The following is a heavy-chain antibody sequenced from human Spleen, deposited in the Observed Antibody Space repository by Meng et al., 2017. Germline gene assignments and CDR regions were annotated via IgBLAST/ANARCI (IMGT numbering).Heavy chain of an antibody. Sequence: QVQLPESGPGIVKPYPTLSPTWTASGGSIGSGTYYWSWIRQLPGKGLEWIAYIHYSVSSNSNPSLKSRLFISLSTSTNQFSLKLSSVPPADTPVYYCARGGAVRPVNWFDPWGQGTLVTVSS. D-gene: IGHD6-6*01. V-gene: IGHV4-31*02. CDR2: IHYSVSS. CDR3: ARGGAVRPVNWFDP. J-gene: IGHJ5*02. CDR1: GGSIGSGTYY.